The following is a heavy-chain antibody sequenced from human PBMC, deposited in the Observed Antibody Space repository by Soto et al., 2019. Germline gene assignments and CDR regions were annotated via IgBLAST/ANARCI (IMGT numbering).Heavy chain of an antibody. D-gene: IGHD4-17*01. J-gene: IGHJ5*02. CDR3: ARDPSPMTTVTTVST. Sequence: SETLSLTCTVSGGSISSGDYYWSWIRQPPGKGLEWIGCIYYSGSTYYNPSLKSRVTISVDTSKNQFSLKLSSVTAADTAVYYCARDPSPMTTVTTVSTWGQGTLVTVSS. CDR2: IYYSGST. CDR1: GGSISSGDYY. V-gene: IGHV4-30-4*01.